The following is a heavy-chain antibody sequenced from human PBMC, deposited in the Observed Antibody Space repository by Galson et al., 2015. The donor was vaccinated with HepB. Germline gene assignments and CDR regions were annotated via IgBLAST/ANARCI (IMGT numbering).Heavy chain of an antibody. CDR1: GGSVSSGSYY. Sequence: TLSLTCTVSGGSVSSGSYYWSWIRQPPGKGLEWIGYIYYSGSTNYNPSLKSRVTISVDTSKNQFSLKLSSVTAADTAVYYCARAQIVVAPAAIVPLFDYWGQGTLVTVSS. D-gene: IGHD2-2*01. V-gene: IGHV4-61*01. J-gene: IGHJ4*02. CDR3: ARAQIVVAPAAIVPLFDY. CDR2: IYYSGST.